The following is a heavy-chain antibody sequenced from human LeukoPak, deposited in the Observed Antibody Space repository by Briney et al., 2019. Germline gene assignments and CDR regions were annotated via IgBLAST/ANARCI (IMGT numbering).Heavy chain of an antibody. D-gene: IGHD5-18*01. CDR1: GFTFSSYG. CDR2: ISYDGSNK. V-gene: IGHV3-30*18. Sequence: PGGSLRLPCAASGFTFSSYGMHWVRQAPGKGLEWVAVISYDGSNKYYADSVKGRFTISRDNSKNTLYLQMNSLRAEDTAVYYCAKTRGYSYGYLDYWGQGTLVTVSS. J-gene: IGHJ4*02. CDR3: AKTRGYSYGYLDY.